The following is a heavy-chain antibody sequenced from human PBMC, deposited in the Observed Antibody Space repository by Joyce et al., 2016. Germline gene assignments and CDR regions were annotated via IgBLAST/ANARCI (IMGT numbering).Heavy chain of an antibody. Sequence: QVQLQESGPGLVKPSQTLSLTCAVSGGSISGGTYYWGWIRQHPGKGLEWIGYIYYSGRTYYNPSLQSRLTISVDTSKNQFSLRLTSVTAADTAIYYCARWITWGITTIRGVVDYWGQGTLVTVSS. D-gene: IGHD3-10*01. CDR3: ARWITWGITTIRGVVDY. V-gene: IGHV4-31*11. CDR1: GGSISGGTYY. J-gene: IGHJ4*02. CDR2: IYYSGRT.